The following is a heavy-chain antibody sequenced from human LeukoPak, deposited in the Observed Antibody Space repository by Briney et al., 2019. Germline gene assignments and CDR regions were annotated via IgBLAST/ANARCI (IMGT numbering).Heavy chain of an antibody. J-gene: IGHJ6*03. CDR2: IYYSGST. Sequence: SETLSLTCTVSGGSISSYYWSWIRQPPGKGLEWIGYIYYSGSTNYNPSLKSRVTISVDTSKNQLSLKLSSVTAADTAVYYCARLTVNPLYYYYYMDVWGKGTTVTVSS. D-gene: IGHD4-11*01. CDR3: ARLTVNPLYYYYYMDV. V-gene: IGHV4-59*01. CDR1: GGSISSYY.